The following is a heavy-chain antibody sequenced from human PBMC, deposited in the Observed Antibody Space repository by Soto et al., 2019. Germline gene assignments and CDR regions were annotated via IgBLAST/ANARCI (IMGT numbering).Heavy chain of an antibody. D-gene: IGHD6-13*01. V-gene: IGHV4-31*03. Sequence: SETLSLTCTVSGGSISSGGYYWSWIRQHPGKGLEWIGYIYYSGSTYYNPSLKSRVTISVDTSKNQFSLKLSSVTAADTAVYYCARDVIAAAGTVDWFDPWGQGTLVTVSS. CDR1: GGSISSGGYY. J-gene: IGHJ5*02. CDR2: IYYSGST. CDR3: ARDVIAAAGTVDWFDP.